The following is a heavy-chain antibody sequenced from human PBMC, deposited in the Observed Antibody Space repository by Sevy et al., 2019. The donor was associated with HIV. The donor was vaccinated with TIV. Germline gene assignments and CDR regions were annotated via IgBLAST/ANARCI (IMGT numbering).Heavy chain of an antibody. CDR1: GGSISSYY. J-gene: IGHJ5*02. Sequence: SETLSLTYTVSGGSISSYYWSWIRQPPGKGLEWIGYIYYSGSTNYNPSLKSRVTISVDTSKNQCSLKLSSVTAADTAVYYCASVIAAAGTEWFDPWGQGTLVTVSS. V-gene: IGHV4-59*01. CDR2: IYYSGST. CDR3: ASVIAAAGTEWFDP. D-gene: IGHD6-13*01.